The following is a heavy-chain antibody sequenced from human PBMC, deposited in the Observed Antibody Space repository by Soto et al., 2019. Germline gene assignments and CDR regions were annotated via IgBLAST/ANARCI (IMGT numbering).Heavy chain of an antibody. J-gene: IGHJ1*01. CDR2: TSYDGSNK. D-gene: IGHD3-16*01. V-gene: IGHV3-30*19. Sequence: QVQLVESGGGVVQPGTSLRVSCVGSGFTFRRYVIHWVRQAPGKGPEWVALTSYDGSNKYYGDSVRGRFTISRDNSRNTVDLQMDSLRLEDTAIYYGARWGTTGGLDVWGQGTLVSVSS. CDR1: GFTFRRYV. CDR3: ARWGTTGGLDV.